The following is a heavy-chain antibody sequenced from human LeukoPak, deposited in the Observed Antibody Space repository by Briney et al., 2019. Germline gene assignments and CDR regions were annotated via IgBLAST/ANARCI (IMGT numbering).Heavy chain of an antibody. Sequence: PGVSLRLSCAASGFSFSSYTMNWIRQAPAKGLEWISFINTKSKAIYYADSVKGRFTISRDNARNLLHLQMNSLRAEDTALYFCVRDQDWAFDYWGQGTLVTVSS. V-gene: IGHV3-48*01. CDR2: INTKSKAI. CDR3: VRDQDWAFDY. J-gene: IGHJ4*02. CDR1: GFSFSSYT. D-gene: IGHD3-9*01.